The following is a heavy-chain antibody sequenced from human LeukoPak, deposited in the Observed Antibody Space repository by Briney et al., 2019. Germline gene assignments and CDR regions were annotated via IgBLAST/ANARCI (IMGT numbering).Heavy chain of an antibody. J-gene: IGHJ4*02. D-gene: IGHD3-22*01. CDR2: INPNSGGT. V-gene: IGHV1-2*06. CDR1: GYTFTGYY. Sequence: ASVKVSCKASGYTFTGYYMHWVRQAPGQGLEWMGRINPNSGGTNYAQKFQGRVTMTRDTSISTAYMELSRLRSEDTAVYYCATDLSGYYGSSGYFPHFGYWGQGTLVTVSS. CDR3: ATDLSGYYGSSGYFPHFGY.